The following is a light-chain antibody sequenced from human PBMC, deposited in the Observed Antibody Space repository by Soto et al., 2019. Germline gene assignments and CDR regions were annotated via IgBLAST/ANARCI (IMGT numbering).Light chain of an antibody. CDR3: SSYTASSTCV. CDR2: EV. Sequence: QSALTQPDSVSGSPGQSITISCTGTSSDVGRYNYVSWYQQHPGKAPKLMPFEVNRPSRVPDRFSGSKSGNTASLTISGLQAEDEAYDYCSSYTASSTCVFGTGTKLTVL. V-gene: IGLV2-14*01. J-gene: IGLJ1*01. CDR1: SSDVGRYNY.